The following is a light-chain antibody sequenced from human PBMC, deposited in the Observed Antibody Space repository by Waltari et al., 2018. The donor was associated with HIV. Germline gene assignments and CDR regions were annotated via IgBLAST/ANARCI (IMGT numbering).Light chain of an antibody. J-gene: IGLJ1*01. CDR1: SSNLGAGYT. Sequence: QSVLTQPPSVSGAPGQRVTISCTGSSSNLGAGYTVSWYRQLPGPAPKLLITSNTNRPSGVPDRFSGSKSGTSASLAITGLQADDEADYYCQSYDSSLSGYVFGTGTKVTVL. CDR3: QSYDSSLSGYV. V-gene: IGLV1-40*01. CDR2: SNT.